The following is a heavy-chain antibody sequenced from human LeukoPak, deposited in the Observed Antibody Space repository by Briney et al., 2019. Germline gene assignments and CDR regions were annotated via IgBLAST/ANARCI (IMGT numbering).Heavy chain of an antibody. CDR2: INSDGSRI. J-gene: IGHJ4*02. CDR3: ASSPVITRD. D-gene: IGHD3-22*01. Sequence: PVGSLRLSCAASGITFSNYWMHWVRQAPGKGLEWVSRINSDGSRITYADSVKGRFTISRDNAKNTLYLQMNSLRVEDTAVYYCASSPVITRDWGQGTLVTVSS. V-gene: IGHV3-74*01. CDR1: GITFSNYW.